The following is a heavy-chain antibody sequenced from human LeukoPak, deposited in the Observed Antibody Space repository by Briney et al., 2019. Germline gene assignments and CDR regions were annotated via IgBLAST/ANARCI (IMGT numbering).Heavy chain of an antibody. CDR3: ARFQPGYYDSSGLDY. J-gene: IGHJ4*02. Sequence: PGRSLRLSCAASGFTFSSYGMHWVRQAPGKGLEWVAVIWYDGSNKYYADSVKGRFTISRDNSKNTLYLQMNSLRAEDTAVYYCARFQPGYYDSSGLDYWGQGTLVTVSS. V-gene: IGHV3-33*01. CDR1: GFTFSSYG. CDR2: IWYDGSNK. D-gene: IGHD3-22*01.